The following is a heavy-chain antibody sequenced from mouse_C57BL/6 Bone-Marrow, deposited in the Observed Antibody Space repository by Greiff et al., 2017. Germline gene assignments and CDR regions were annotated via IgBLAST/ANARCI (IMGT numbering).Heavy chain of an antibody. CDR2: ILPGSGST. CDR1: GYTFTGYW. J-gene: IGHJ1*03. D-gene: IGHD1-1*01. V-gene: IGHV1-9*01. Sequence: VHLVESGAELMKPGASVKLSCKATGYTFTGYWIEWVKQRPGHGLEWIGEILPGSGSTNYNEKFKGKATFTADTSSNTAYMQLSSLTTEDSAIYYCARGPLYYYGSSGYFDVWGTGTTVTVSS. CDR3: ARGPLYYYGSSGYFDV.